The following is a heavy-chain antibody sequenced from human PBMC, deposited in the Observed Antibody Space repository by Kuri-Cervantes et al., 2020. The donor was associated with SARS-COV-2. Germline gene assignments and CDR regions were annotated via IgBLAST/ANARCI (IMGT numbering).Heavy chain of an antibody. J-gene: IGHJ6*02. CDR3: ARCGSSWPYYYYGMDV. D-gene: IGHD6-13*01. CDR1: GYTFTSYY. V-gene: IGHV1-46*01. CDR2: INPSGGGT. Sequence: ASVKVSCKASGYTFTSYYMHWVRQAPGQGLEWMGIINPSGGGTTYAQKFQGRVTLTRDTSTSTAYMELSSLRSEDTAVYYCARCGSSWPYYYYGMDVWGQGTTVTVSS.